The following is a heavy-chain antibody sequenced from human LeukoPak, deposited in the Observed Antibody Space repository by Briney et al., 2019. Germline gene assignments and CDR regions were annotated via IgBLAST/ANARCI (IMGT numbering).Heavy chain of an antibody. CDR2: IRSDSSDK. D-gene: IGHD1/OR15-1a*01. V-gene: IGHV3-30*02. Sequence: GGSLRLSCAASGFTFTTYGMHWVRQPPGKGLVWVAFIRSDSSDKYYADSVKGRFTISRDNAKNSLYLQMNSLRAEDTAVYYCARTAITRPDYWGQGTLVTVSS. CDR1: GFTFTTYG. CDR3: ARTAITRPDY. J-gene: IGHJ4*02.